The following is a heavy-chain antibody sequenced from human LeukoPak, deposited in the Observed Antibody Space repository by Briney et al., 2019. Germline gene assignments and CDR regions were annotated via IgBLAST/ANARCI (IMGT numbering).Heavy chain of an antibody. CDR3: VRGLIWFGELNNWFDP. CDR2: ISAYNGNT. J-gene: IGHJ5*02. Sequence: ASVKVSCKASGYTFTSYGISWVRQAPGQGLEWMGWISAYNGNTNYAQKLQGRVTMTTDTSTSTAYMELRSLRSDDTAVYYCVRGLIWFGELNNWFDPWGQGTLVTVSS. D-gene: IGHD3-10*01. V-gene: IGHV1-18*01. CDR1: GYTFTSYG.